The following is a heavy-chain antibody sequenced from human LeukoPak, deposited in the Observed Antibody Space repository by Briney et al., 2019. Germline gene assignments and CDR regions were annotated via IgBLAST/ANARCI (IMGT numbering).Heavy chain of an antibody. V-gene: IGHV4-4*07. CDR3: ARDLVVGDYEVFDY. CDR1: GGSISSYY. Sequence: PSETLSLTCTVSGGSISSYYWSWIRQPAGKGLEWIGRIYTSGSTNYNPSLKSRVTMSVDTSKNQFSLKLSSVTAADTAVYYCARDLVVGDYEVFDYWGQGTLVTVSS. D-gene: IGHD4-17*01. CDR2: IYTSGST. J-gene: IGHJ4*02.